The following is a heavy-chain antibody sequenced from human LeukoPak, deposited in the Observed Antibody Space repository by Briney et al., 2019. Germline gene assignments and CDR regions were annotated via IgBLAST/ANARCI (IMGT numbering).Heavy chain of an antibody. Sequence: GGSLRLSCAASGFTFRSYAMSWVRQAPGKGLEWVSSISGNVASTYYADSVKGRFTISRDDSKNTLYLQMNSLTAEDTAVYYCASITISPSYRLDWGQGTLVTVSS. V-gene: IGHV3-23*01. CDR3: ASITISPSYRLD. CDR1: GFTFRSYA. D-gene: IGHD3-9*01. CDR2: ISGNVAST. J-gene: IGHJ4*02.